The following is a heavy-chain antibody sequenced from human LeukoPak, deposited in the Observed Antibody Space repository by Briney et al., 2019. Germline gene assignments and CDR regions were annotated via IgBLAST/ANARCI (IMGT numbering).Heavy chain of an antibody. D-gene: IGHD5-18*01. CDR2: IIPIFGTA. V-gene: IGHV1-69*13. Sequence: GASVKVSCKASRGTFSSYAISWVRQAPGQGLEWMGGIIPIFGTANYAQKFQGRVTITADESTSTAYMELSSLRSEDTAVYYCARWGLGYSYGQALFDYWGQGTLVTVSS. CDR3: ARWGLGYSYGQALFDY. CDR1: RGTFSSYA. J-gene: IGHJ4*02.